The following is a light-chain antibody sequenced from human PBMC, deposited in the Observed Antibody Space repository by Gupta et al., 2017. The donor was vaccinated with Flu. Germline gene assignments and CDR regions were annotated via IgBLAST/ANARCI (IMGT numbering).Light chain of an antibody. CDR2: DAS. J-gene: IGKJ1*01. V-gene: IGKV3-15*01. CDR1: QSVGSN. CDR3: QQYNNWPPWT. Sequence: EIVMTQSPVTLSVSPGERATLSCRASQSVGSNLAWYQQKPGQTPRLLIYDASTRATGIPVRFSGSGSGTEFTLTISSLQSEDCAVYYCQQYNNWPPWTFGQGTKVEIK.